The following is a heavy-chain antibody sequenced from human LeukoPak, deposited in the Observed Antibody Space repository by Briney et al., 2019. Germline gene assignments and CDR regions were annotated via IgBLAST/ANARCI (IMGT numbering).Heavy chain of an antibody. CDR1: AITFSGYH. CDR3: VRDRDWAFVY. Sequence: GGSLRLSCAASAITFSGYHMNWVRQAPGKGLEWTSYIGSGFNIYYADSVKGRFTISRDNAKNSLYLQMNSLGAEDTAVYYCVRDRDWAFVYWGQGTLVTVSS. V-gene: IGHV3-69-1*01. D-gene: IGHD2-21*01. J-gene: IGHJ4*02. CDR2: IGSGFNI.